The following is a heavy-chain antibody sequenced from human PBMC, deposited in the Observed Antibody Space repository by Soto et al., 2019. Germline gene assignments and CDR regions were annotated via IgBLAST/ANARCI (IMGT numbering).Heavy chain of an antibody. CDR2: IYYSGST. D-gene: IGHD5-18*01. J-gene: IGHJ4*02. Sequence: SETLSLTCTVSGGSISSSSYYCGWIRQPPGKGLEWIGSIYYSGSTYYNPSLKSRVTISVDTSKNQFSLKLSSVTAADTAVYYCARPKGYSYGPVDYWGQGTLVTVSS. V-gene: IGHV4-39*01. CDR3: ARPKGYSYGPVDY. CDR1: GGSISSSSYY.